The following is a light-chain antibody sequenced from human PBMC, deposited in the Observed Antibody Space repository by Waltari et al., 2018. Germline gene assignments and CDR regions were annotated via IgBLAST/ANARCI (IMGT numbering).Light chain of an antibody. V-gene: IGLV2-8*01. CDR2: EVT. CDR3: SSFAGTKNWV. CDR1: SSDVGGYNF. Sequence: QSALTQPPSASGSPGQSVTISCTGTSSDVGGYNFLSWYQQLPGKAPKLMIFEVTKRPSGVPDRFSGSKSGNTASLTVSGLQAEDEADYYCSSFAGTKNWVFGGGTKLTVL. J-gene: IGLJ3*02.